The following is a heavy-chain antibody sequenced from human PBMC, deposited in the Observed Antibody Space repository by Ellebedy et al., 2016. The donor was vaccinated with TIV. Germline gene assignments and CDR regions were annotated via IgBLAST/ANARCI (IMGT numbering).Heavy chain of an antibody. CDR2: IIPIFGTA. CDR3: AREPGVISSLGITMVRVYGLDV. V-gene: IGHV1-69*06. Sequence: SVKVSXXASGGTFSSYAISWVRQAPGQGLEWMGGIIPIFGTANYAQKFQGRVTITADKSTSTAYMELSSLRSEDTAVYYCAREPGVISSLGITMVRVYGLDVWGQGTTVTVSS. J-gene: IGHJ6*02. D-gene: IGHD3-10*01. CDR1: GGTFSSYA.